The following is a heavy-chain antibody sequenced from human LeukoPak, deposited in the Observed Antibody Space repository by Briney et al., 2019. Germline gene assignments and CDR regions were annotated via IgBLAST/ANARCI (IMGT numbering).Heavy chain of an antibody. D-gene: IGHD5-18*01. Sequence: SETLSLTCTVSSGSISSYYWSWIRQPPGKGLEWIGYIYYSGSTNYNPSLKSRVTISVDTSKNQFSLKLSSVTAADTAVYYCAASLDTAMDYWGQGTLVTVSS. CDR3: AASLDTAMDY. CDR2: IYYSGST. CDR1: SGSISSYY. V-gene: IGHV4-59*01. J-gene: IGHJ4*02.